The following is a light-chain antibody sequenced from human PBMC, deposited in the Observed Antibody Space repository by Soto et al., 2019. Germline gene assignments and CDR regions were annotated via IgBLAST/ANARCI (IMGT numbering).Light chain of an antibody. J-gene: IGLJ2*01. CDR2: EVN. V-gene: IGLV2-8*01. CDR1: SSDVGIFNY. CDR3: CSYAGSNPLI. Sequence: QSVLTQPPSASGSPGQSVTISCTGTSSDVGIFNYVSWYQQHPDQAPKLLIFEVNKRPSGVPDRFSAYKSGNTASLTVSGLQAEDEADYYCCSYAGSNPLIFGGGTQLTVL.